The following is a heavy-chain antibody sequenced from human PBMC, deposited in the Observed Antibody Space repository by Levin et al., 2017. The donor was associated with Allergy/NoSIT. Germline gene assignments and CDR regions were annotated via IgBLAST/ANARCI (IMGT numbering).Heavy chain of an antibody. V-gene: IGHV3-30*18. CDR3: AKAPIPHRVQWLGWIDY. D-gene: IGHD6-19*01. Sequence: GGSLRLSCAASGFTFSSYGMHWVRQAPGKGLEWVAVISYDGSNKYYADSVKGRFTISRDNSKNTLYLQMNSLRAEDTAVYYCAKAPIPHRVQWLGWIDYWGQGTLVTVSS. CDR1: GFTFSSYG. CDR2: ISYDGSNK. J-gene: IGHJ4*02.